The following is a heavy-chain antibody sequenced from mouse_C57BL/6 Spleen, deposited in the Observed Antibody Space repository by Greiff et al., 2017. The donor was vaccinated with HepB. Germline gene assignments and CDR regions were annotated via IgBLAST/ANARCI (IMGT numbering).Heavy chain of an antibody. V-gene: IGHV5-12*01. CDR3: AHGYYGDFDV. D-gene: IGHD2-2*01. CDR1: GFTLSDYY. CDR2: ISNGGGRT. J-gene: IGHJ1*03. Sequence: EVQVVESGGGLVKPGGSLKLSCAASGFTLSDYYMYWVRQTPEKRLEWVAYISNGGGRTYYPDTVKGRFTIARDTAKNTLYLQMSRLKSEDTAMYYCAHGYYGDFDVWGTGTTVTVSS.